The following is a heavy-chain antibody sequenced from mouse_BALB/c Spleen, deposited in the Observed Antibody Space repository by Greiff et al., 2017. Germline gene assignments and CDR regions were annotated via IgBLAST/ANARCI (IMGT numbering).Heavy chain of an antibody. CDR3: AITTVVDYAMDY. J-gene: IGHJ4*01. Sequence: EVQGVESGAELVKPGASVKLSCTASGFNIKDTYMHWVKQRPEQGLEWIGRIDPANGNTKYDPKFQGKATITADTSSNTAYLQLSSLTSEDTAVYYCAITTVVDYAMDYWGQGTSVTVSS. CDR1: GFNIKDTY. CDR2: IDPANGNT. D-gene: IGHD1-1*01. V-gene: IGHV14-3*02.